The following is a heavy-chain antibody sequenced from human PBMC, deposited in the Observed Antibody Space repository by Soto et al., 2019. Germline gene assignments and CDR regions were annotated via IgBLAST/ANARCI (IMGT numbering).Heavy chain of an antibody. CDR3: ARRDSSSFDY. J-gene: IGHJ4*02. Sequence: QVQLQESGPGLVKPSETLSLTCTVSGGSISSYYWSWIRQPPGKGLEWIGYIYYSGSTNYNPSLKSRVTIPVDTSKIPFAPKLSSVTAADTAVYSCARRDSSSFDYWGQGTLVTVSS. CDR1: GGSISSYY. D-gene: IGHD6-13*01. V-gene: IGHV4-59*08. CDR2: IYYSGST.